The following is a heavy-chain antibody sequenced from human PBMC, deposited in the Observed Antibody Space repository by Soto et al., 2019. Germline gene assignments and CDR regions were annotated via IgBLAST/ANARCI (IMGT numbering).Heavy chain of an antibody. D-gene: IGHD3-3*01. CDR1: GGTFSSYA. V-gene: IGHV1-69*13. J-gene: IGHJ6*04. CDR2: IIPIFGTA. Sequence: SVKVSCKASGGTFSSYAISWVRQAPGQGLEWMGGIIPIFGTANYAQKFQGRVTITADESTSTAYMELSSLRSEDTAVYYCAREKKQRITFFGGGEYPDSSYYGMDVWGKGTTLTVP. CDR3: AREKKQRITFFGGGEYPDSSYYGMDV.